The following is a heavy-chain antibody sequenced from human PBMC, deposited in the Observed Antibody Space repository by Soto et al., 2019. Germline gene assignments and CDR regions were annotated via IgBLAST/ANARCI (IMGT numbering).Heavy chain of an antibody. D-gene: IGHD6-6*01. Sequence: HPGGSLRLSCAASGFTFSSYAMHWVRQAPGKGLEWVAVISYDGSNKYYADSVKGRFTISRDNSKNTLYLQMNSLRAEDTAVYYCAREYSSSSNFDYWGQGTLVTVSS. CDR2: ISYDGSNK. CDR1: GFTFSSYA. CDR3: AREYSSSSNFDY. J-gene: IGHJ4*02. V-gene: IGHV3-30-3*01.